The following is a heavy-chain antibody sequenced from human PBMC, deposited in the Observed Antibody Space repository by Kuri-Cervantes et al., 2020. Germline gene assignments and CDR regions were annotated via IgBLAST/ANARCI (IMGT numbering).Heavy chain of an antibody. Sequence: GESLKISCAASGFTFSNFAMHWVRQAPGKGLEWVAVISYDGSNKFYSDSVKGRFTISRDNSRNTLYLQVNSLRADDTAVYYCAKEKQWLVEVDAFDMWGQGTKVTVSS. CDR3: AKEKQWLVEVDAFDM. J-gene: IGHJ3*02. CDR1: GFTFSNFA. CDR2: ISYDGSNK. V-gene: IGHV3-30-3*01. D-gene: IGHD6-19*01.